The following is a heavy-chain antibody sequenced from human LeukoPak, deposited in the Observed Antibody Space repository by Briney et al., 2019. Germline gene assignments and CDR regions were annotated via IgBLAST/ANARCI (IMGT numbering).Heavy chain of an antibody. CDR3: AKAEVGPLDY. J-gene: IGHJ4*02. CDR2: ISGSATGT. D-gene: IGHD1-26*01. V-gene: IGHV3-23*01. CDR1: GFAFGSYS. Sequence: GGSLRLSCAASGFAFGSYSMNWVRQAPGKGLEWVSAISGSATGTFYADSVRGRFTISRDNSKNTLYLRMNSLRVEDTALYYCAKAEVGPLDYWGQGTLVTVSS.